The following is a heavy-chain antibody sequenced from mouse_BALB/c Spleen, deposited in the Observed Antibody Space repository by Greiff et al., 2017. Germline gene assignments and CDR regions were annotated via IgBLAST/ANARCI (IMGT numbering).Heavy chain of an antibody. CDR3: ASPHYYGSRYVDG. Sequence: QVQLQQPGAELVKPGTSVKLSCKASGYNFTSYWINWVKLRPGQGLEWIGDIYPGSGSTNYNEKFKSKATLTVDTSSSTAYMQLSSLASVDSALYYCASPHYYGSRYVDGWGAGTTVTVSS. J-gene: IGHJ1*01. CDR2: IYPGSGST. D-gene: IGHD1-2*01. CDR1: GYNFTSYW. V-gene: IGHV1-55*01.